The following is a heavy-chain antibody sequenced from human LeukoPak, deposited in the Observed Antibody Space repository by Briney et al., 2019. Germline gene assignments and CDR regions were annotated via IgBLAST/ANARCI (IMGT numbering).Heavy chain of an antibody. V-gene: IGHV4-30-2*01. CDR2: IYHSGST. CDR1: GGSISSGGYS. Sequence: SETLSLTCAVSGGSISSGGYSWSWIRQPPGKGLEWIGYIYHSGSTYYNPSLKSRVTIPVDRSKNQFSLKLSSVTAADTAVYYCARGYGGNFYFDYWGQGTLVTVSS. CDR3: ARGYGGNFYFDY. D-gene: IGHD4-23*01. J-gene: IGHJ4*02.